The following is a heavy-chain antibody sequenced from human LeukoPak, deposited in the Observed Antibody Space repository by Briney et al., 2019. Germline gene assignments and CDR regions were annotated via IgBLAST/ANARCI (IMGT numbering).Heavy chain of an antibody. J-gene: IGHJ6*02. Sequence: SETLSLTCTVSGGSISSSSYYWGWIRQPPGKGLEWIGSIYYSGSTNYNPSLKSRVTISVDTSKNQFSLKLSSVTAADTAVYYCARDRGGSRGRNYYYYGMDVWGQGTTVTVSS. D-gene: IGHD6-13*01. V-gene: IGHV4-39*07. CDR2: IYYSGST. CDR3: ARDRGGSRGRNYYYYGMDV. CDR1: GGSISSSSYY.